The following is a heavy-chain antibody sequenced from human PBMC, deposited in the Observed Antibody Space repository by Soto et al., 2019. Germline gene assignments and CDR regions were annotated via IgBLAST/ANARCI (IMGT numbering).Heavy chain of an antibody. J-gene: IGHJ4*02. CDR2: ISAHNGNT. CDR3: ARGRYGDY. Sequence: QVHLVQSGAEVKKPGASVKVSCQGSGYAFTTYGITWVRQAPGQGLEGMGWISAHNGNTNYAQKLQGRVTVTRDTSTSTAYMELRSLRYDDTAVYYCARGRYGDYWGQGALVTGSS. CDR1: GYAFTTYG. V-gene: IGHV1-18*01. D-gene: IGHD1-1*01.